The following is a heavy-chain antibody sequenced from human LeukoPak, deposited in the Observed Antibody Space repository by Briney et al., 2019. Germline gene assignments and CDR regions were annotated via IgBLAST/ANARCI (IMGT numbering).Heavy chain of an antibody. D-gene: IGHD3-10*01. CDR2: IYYSGST. CDR1: GASISSYY. J-gene: IGHJ4*02. V-gene: IGHV4-59*08. Sequence: SETLPLTCTVPGASISSYYWSWIRQPPGKGLEWIGYIYYSGSTNYNPSLKSRVTISVDTSKNQFSLKLSSVTAADTAVYYCARHGYGSATNFDYWGQGTLVTVSS. CDR3: ARHGYGSATNFDY.